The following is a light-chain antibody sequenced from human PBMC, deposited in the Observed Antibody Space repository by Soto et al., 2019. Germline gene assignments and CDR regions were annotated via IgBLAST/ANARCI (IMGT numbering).Light chain of an antibody. V-gene: IGLV2-14*01. J-gene: IGLJ1*01. Sequence: QSALTQPASVSGSPGQSITISCTGTSSDVGGYNYVSWYQQHPGKAPKLMIYEVSNRPSGVSNRFSGSKSGNTASLTISGLQAEDDAYYYCSSYTSSSTPYVFGTGTKLT. CDR3: SSYTSSSTPYV. CDR1: SSDVGGYNY. CDR2: EVS.